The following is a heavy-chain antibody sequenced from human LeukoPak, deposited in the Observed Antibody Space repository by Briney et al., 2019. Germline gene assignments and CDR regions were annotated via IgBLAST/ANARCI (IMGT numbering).Heavy chain of an antibody. V-gene: IGHV4-34*01. CDR3: AGRRGEDIVAVPAAYYFDY. CDR1: GGSFSGYY. J-gene: IGHJ4*02. Sequence: SETLSLTCAVYGGSFSGYYWSWIRQPPGKGLEWIGEINHSGSTNYNPSLKSRVTISVDTSKNQFSLKLSSVTAADTAVHYCAGRRGEDIVAVPAAYYFDYWGQGTLVTVSS. D-gene: IGHD2-2*01. CDR2: INHSGST.